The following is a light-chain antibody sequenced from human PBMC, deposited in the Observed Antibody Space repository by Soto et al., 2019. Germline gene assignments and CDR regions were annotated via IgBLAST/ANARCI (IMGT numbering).Light chain of an antibody. Sequence: QSVLTQPASVSGSPGQSITISCTGTSNDVGSYDLVSWYQHHPCKAPKLMIYEVSKRPSGVSNRFSGSKSDNTASLTISGLQAEDEADYYCCSFAGSSTYVFGTGTKVTVL. CDR2: EVS. J-gene: IGLJ1*01. CDR1: SNDVGSYDL. V-gene: IGLV2-23*02. CDR3: CSFAGSSTYV.